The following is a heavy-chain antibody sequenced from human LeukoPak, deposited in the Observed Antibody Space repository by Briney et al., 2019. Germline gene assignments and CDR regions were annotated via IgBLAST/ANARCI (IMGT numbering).Heavy chain of an antibody. V-gene: IGHV4-39*01. CDR2: IYYSGST. CDR1: GGSISSSSYY. D-gene: IGHD5-18*01. J-gene: IGHJ4*02. CDR3: ARYKWIQLWFSFDY. Sequence: SETLSLTCTVSGGSISSSSYYWGWIRQPPGKGLEWIGSIYYSGSTYYNPSLKSRVTISVDTSKNQFSLKLSSVTAADTAVYYCARYKWIQLWFSFDYWGQGTLVTVSS.